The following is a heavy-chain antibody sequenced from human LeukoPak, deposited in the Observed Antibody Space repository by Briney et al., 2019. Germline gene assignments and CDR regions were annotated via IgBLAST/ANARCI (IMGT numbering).Heavy chain of an antibody. Sequence: GGSLRLSCAASGFPFSVYVMTGVRQAPGEGLEGVSAISCSGGSTYYADSVKRRFTISRDNSKNMLYLPMNSLRVDDTAIYYCARRSGDIGLDYWGQGTLVAVSS. V-gene: IGHV3-23*01. J-gene: IGHJ4*02. D-gene: IGHD3-10*01. CDR3: ARRSGDIGLDY. CDR1: GFPFSVYV. CDR2: ISCSGGST.